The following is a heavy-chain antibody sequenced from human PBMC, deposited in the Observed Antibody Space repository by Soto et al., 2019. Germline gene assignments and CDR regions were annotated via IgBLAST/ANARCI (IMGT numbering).Heavy chain of an antibody. CDR3: ARDQPGYSYGYGLGY. J-gene: IGHJ4*02. V-gene: IGHV3-21*01. CDR1: GFTFSSYS. Sequence: EVQLVESGVGLIKPGGSLRLSCAASGFTFSSYSMNWVRHAPGKGLELVSSISSSSSYIYYEGSVKGRFTIARDNAKNSLYLQMNSLRAEDTAVYYCARDQPGYSYGYGLGYWGQGTLVTVSS. CDR2: ISSSSSYI. D-gene: IGHD5-18*01.